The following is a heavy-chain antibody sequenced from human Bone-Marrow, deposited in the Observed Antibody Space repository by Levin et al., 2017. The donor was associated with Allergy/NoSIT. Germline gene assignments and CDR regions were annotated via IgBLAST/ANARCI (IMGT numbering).Heavy chain of an antibody. CDR2: IHHSGST. D-gene: IGHD2-8*01. V-gene: IGHV4-38-2*01. J-gene: IGHJ4*02. CDR1: GYSISSGYF. CDR3: ARYCTNGVCARGAIDY. Sequence: SQTLSLTCSVSGYSISSGYFWAWIRQPPGKGLEWMGNIHHSGSTHYNASLKNHITISVDTSKNKFSLNLTSVTAADTAIYYCARYCTNGVCARGAIDYWGQGTPVTVSS.